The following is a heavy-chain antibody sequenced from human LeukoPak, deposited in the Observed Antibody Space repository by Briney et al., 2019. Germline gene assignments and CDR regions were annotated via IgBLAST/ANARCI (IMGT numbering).Heavy chain of an antibody. CDR2: ISYDGSNK. CDR1: GFTFSSYA. J-gene: IGHJ4*02. V-gene: IGHV3-30*09. D-gene: IGHD3-10*01. CDR3: AKVGAIGGDYFDY. Sequence: PGRSLRLSCAASGFTFSSYAMHWVRQAPGKGLEWVAVISYDGSNKYYADSVKGRFAISRDNSKNTLYLQMNSLRAEDTAVYYCAKVGAIGGDYFDYWGQGTLVTVSS.